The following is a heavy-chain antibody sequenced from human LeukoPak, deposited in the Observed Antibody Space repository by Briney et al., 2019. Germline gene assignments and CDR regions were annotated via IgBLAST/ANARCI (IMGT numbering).Heavy chain of an antibody. D-gene: IGHD2-21*02. CDR3: ARVAGGDWYYFDL. V-gene: IGHV1-2*02. J-gene: IGHJ4*02. CDR2: INPDSGGT. Sequence: ASAKVSCKASGYTFTDYYMHWVRQAPGQGLELMGWINPDSGGTNYAQKFQGRVTMTRDTSISAAYMELDRLGSDDTAVYYCARVAGGDWYYFDLWGQGSLVTVSS. CDR1: GYTFTDYY.